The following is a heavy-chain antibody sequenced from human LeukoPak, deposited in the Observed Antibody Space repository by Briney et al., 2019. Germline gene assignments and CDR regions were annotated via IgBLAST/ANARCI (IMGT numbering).Heavy chain of an antibody. J-gene: IGHJ4*02. D-gene: IGHD3-3*01. CDR2: ISTYNGNT. V-gene: IGHV1-18*01. CDR1: GYTFTRYG. Sequence: ASVTVSCKASGYTFTRYGFTWVRQAPGQGLEWMGWISTYNGNTNYAQNFQDRVTMTTDTSTSTAYMELRSLRSDDTAVYFCARVQFFEWLFDYWGQGTLVTVSS. CDR3: ARVQFFEWLFDY.